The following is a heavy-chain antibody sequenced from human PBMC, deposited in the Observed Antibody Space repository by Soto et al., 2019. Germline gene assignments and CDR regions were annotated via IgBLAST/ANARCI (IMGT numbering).Heavy chain of an antibody. CDR2: IKQDESEK. J-gene: IGHJ6*02. D-gene: IGHD6-13*01. CDR1: GFSFRNYW. CDR3: AKICSGSWHHCGLDV. V-gene: IGHV3-7*01. Sequence: PGGSLRLSCAASGFSFRNYWMTWVRQAPGKGLEWVANIKQDESEKYYVDSMKGRFTISRDNAESSLYLQMNNLRTEDTAVYYCAKICSGSWHHCGLDVWGQGITVTVSS.